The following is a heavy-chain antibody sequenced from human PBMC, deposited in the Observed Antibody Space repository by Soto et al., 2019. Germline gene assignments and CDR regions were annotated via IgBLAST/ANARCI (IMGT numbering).Heavy chain of an antibody. D-gene: IGHD2-2*02. V-gene: IGHV4-4*02. Sequence: PSETLSLTCAVSGGSISSSNWWSCVRQPPGKGLELIGEIYHSGSTNYNPSLKSRVTVSVDKSKNQFSLKLSSVTAADTAVYYCAMYCSSTSCYTRGFDYWGQGTLVTVS. J-gene: IGHJ4*02. CDR1: GGSISSSNW. CDR2: IYHSGST. CDR3: AMYCSSTSCYTRGFDY.